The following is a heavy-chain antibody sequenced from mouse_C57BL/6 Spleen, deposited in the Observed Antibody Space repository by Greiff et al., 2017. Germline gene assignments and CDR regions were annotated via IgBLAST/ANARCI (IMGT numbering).Heavy chain of an antibody. CDR3: ARRGYGRSFMDY. CDR2: IYPGDGDT. D-gene: IGHD1-1*01. V-gene: IGHV1-82*01. J-gene: IGHJ4*01. Sequence: QVQLQQSGPELVKPGASVKISCKASGYAFSSSWMNWVKQRPGKGLEWIGRIYPGDGDTNYNGKFKGKATLTADKSSSTAYMQLSSLTSEESAVYFCARRGYGRSFMDYWGQGTSVTVSA. CDR1: GYAFSSSW.